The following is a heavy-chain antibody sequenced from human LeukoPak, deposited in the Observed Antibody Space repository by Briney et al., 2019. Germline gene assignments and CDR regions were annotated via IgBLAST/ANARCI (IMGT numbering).Heavy chain of an antibody. Sequence: GGSLRLSCAASGFTFSSYEMNWVRQAPGKGLEWVSYISSSGSTIYYADSVKGRFTISRDNAKNSLYLQMNSLRAEDTAVYYCARGFGSYDIIDYWGQGTLVTVSS. CDR1: GFTFSSYE. CDR2: ISSSGSTI. CDR3: ARGFGSYDIIDY. V-gene: IGHV3-48*03. J-gene: IGHJ4*02. D-gene: IGHD2-15*01.